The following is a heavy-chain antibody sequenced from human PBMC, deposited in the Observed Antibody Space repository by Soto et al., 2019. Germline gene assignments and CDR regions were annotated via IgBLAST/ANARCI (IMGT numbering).Heavy chain of an antibody. V-gene: IGHV1-2*04. Sequence: ASVKVSCKASGYTFTGYYMHWVRQAPGQGLEWMGWINPNSGGTNYAQKFQGWVTMTRDTSISTAYMELSRLRSDDTAVYYCGRVTGNYDPYYFDYWGQGTLVTVSS. CDR2: INPNSGGT. D-gene: IGHD1-7*01. J-gene: IGHJ4*02. CDR1: GYTFTGYY. CDR3: GRVTGNYDPYYFDY.